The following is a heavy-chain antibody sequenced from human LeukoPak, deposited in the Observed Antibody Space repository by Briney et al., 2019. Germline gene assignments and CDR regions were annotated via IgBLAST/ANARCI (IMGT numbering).Heavy chain of an antibody. V-gene: IGHV4-31*03. Sequence: SETLSLTCTVSGGSIGSGGYYWSWIRQHPGKGLEWIGYIYYSGSTYYNPSLKSRVTISVDTSKNQFSLKLSSVTAADTAVYYCARDRGYGDYTPGLWYFDLWGRGTLVTVSS. CDR1: GGSIGSGGYY. CDR2: IYYSGST. D-gene: IGHD4-17*01. J-gene: IGHJ2*01. CDR3: ARDRGYGDYTPGLWYFDL.